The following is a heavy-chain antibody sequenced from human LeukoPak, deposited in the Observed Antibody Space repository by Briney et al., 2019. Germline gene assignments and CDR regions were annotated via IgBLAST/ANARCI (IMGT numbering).Heavy chain of an antibody. Sequence: PGGSLRLSCAASGFTFSSYEMNWVRQAPGKGLEWVSYISSSGSTICYADSVKGRFTISRDNAKNSLYLQVNSLRAEDTAVYYCAELGITMIGGVWGKGTTVTISS. CDR3: AELGITMIGGV. V-gene: IGHV3-48*03. D-gene: IGHD3-10*02. CDR1: GFTFSSYE. CDR2: ISSSGSTI. J-gene: IGHJ6*04.